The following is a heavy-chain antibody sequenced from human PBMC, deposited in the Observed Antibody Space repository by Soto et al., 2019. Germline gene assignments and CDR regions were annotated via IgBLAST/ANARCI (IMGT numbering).Heavy chain of an antibody. CDR1: GNTFTSTA. CDR3: AKGQLYGMDV. CDR2: MNGGNGNT. J-gene: IGHJ6*02. Sequence: QVRLVQSGAEVKTPGASVRVSCKASGNTFTSTAMHWVRQAPGQRLEWMGWMNGGNGNTKYSQKFQGRVTITRDTSASTAYMEVSSLRSEDTAVYYCAKGQLYGMDVWGQGTTVTVSS. D-gene: IGHD6-13*01. V-gene: IGHV1-3*01.